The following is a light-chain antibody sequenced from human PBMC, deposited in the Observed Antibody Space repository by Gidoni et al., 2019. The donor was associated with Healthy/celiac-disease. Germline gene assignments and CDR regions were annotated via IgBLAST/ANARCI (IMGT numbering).Light chain of an antibody. V-gene: IGLV1-51*01. CDR2: DNN. Sequence: QSVLTQPPSLSAAPGQKVTIFCSGSSSNIGTNYVSWYQQLPGTAPKLLIYDNNKQPSGIPDRLSGTKSGTSATLGITGLQTGDEADYYCGTWDSSLSAVVFGGGTKLTVL. CDR1: SSNIGTNY. CDR3: GTWDSSLSAVV. J-gene: IGLJ2*01.